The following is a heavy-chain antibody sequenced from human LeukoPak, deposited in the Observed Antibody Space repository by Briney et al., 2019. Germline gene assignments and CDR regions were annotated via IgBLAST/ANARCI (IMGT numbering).Heavy chain of an antibody. J-gene: IGHJ3*02. CDR1: GGSISSYY. D-gene: IGHD3-10*01. Sequence: SETLSLTCTVSGGSISSYYWSWIRQPPGKGLEWIGYIYYSGSTNYNPSLKSRVTISVDTSKNQFSLKLSSVTAADTAVYYCASGPPHYGSGSYYDAFDIWGQGTMVTVSS. CDR2: IYYSGST. CDR3: ASGPPHYGSGSYYDAFDI. V-gene: IGHV4-59*01.